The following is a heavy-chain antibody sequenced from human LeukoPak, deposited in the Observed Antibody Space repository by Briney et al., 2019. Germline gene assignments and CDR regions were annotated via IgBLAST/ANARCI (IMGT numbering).Heavy chain of an antibody. CDR1: GFTFGDYA. CDR2: IRSKAYGGTT. J-gene: IGHJ6*04. Sequence: GGSLRLSCTASGFTFGDYAMSWVRQVPGKGLEWVGFIRSKAYGGTTEYAASVKGRFTISRDDSKSIAYLQMNSLKTEDTAVYYCTFAYGSGSRRHHYYYYYGMDVWGKGTTVTVSS. D-gene: IGHD3-10*01. V-gene: IGHV3-49*04. CDR3: TFAYGSGSRRHHYYYYYGMDV.